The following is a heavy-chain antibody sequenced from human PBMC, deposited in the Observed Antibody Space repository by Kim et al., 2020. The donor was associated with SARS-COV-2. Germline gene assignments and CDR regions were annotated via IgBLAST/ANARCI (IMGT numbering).Heavy chain of an antibody. V-gene: IGHV3-23*01. Sequence: GGSLRLSCAASGFTFSSYAMSWVRQAPGKGLEWVSAISGSGGSTYYADSVKGRFTISRDNSKNTLYLQMNSLRAEDTAVYYCAKGRRIVMGMYYFDYWGQGTMVTVSS. CDR3: AKGRRIVMGMYYFDY. CDR1: GFTFSSYA. D-gene: IGHD2-15*01. CDR2: ISGSGGST. J-gene: IGHJ4*02.